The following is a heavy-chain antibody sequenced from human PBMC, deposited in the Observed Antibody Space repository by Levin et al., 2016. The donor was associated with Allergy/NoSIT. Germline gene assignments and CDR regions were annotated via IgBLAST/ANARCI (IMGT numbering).Heavy chain of an antibody. CDR2: IIPILGIA. V-gene: IGHV1-69*10. D-gene: IGHD3-3*01. Sequence: WVRQAPGQGLEWMGGIIPILGIANYAQKFQGRVTITADESTSTAYMELSSLRSEDTAVYYCASTWDTSFGVVFYGMDVWGQGTTVTVSS. J-gene: IGHJ6*02. CDR3: ASTWDTSFGVVFYGMDV.